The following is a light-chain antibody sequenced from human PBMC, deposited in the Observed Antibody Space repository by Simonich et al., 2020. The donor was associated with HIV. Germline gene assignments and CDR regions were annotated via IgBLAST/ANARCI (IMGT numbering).Light chain of an antibody. CDR2: KAS. V-gene: IGKV1-5*03. CDR3: QHYNSYWALT. Sequence: DIQMTQSPYTLAASVGDRVTITCRTSQSISSWLAWDQQKPGKAPKLLIDKASSLESGVPSRFSGSGSGTEFTLTISSLQPDDFATYYCQHYNSYWALTFGGGTKVDTK. J-gene: IGKJ4*01. CDR1: QSISSW.